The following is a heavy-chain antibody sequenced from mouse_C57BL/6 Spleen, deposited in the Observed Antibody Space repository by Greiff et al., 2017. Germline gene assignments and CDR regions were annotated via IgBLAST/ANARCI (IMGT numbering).Heavy chain of an antibody. CDR3: ARAYYYGSSYRFAY. Sequence: QVQLQQSGAELVKPGASVKLSCKASGYTFTSYWMQWVKQRPGQGLEWIGEIDPSDSYTNYNQKFKGKATLTVDTSSSTAYMQLSSLTSEDSAVYYCARAYYYGSSYRFAYWGQGTLVTVSA. V-gene: IGHV1-50*01. CDR1: GYTFTSYW. J-gene: IGHJ3*01. CDR2: IDPSDSYT. D-gene: IGHD1-1*01.